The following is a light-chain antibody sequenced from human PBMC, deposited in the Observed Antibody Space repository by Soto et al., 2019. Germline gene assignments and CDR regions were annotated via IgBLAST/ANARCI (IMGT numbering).Light chain of an antibody. CDR3: QQYTNWFLA. J-gene: IGKJ4*01. V-gene: IGKV3-15*01. CDR1: QSVSSN. CDR2: GAS. Sequence: IAIAQARATLCVSAEVTATLSSRASQSVSSNLAWYQQKPGQAPRLLIYGASTRATGIPARFSGSGSGTELTITISSLQSEDFAVYYCQQYTNWFLAFGGGMKVDIK.